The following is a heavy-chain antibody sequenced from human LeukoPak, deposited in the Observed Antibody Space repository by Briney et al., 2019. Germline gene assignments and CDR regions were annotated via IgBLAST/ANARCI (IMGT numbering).Heavy chain of an antibody. CDR2: ISSSSSYI. J-gene: IGHJ4*02. V-gene: IGHV3-21*01. Sequence: PGGSLRLSCAASGFTFSSYSMNWVRQAPGKGLEWVSSISSSSSYIYYADSVKGRFTISRDNAKNSLYLQMNSLRAEDTAVYYCAREPDSSGYYSDWGQGTLVTVSS. D-gene: IGHD3-22*01. CDR1: GFTFSSYS. CDR3: AREPDSSGYYSD.